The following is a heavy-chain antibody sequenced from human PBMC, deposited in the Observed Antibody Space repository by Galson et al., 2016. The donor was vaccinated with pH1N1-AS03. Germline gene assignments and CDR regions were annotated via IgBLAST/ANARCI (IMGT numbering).Heavy chain of an antibody. CDR1: GYNVRDYY. CDR2: ITPKDDDT. CDR3: ARDGGGIIDDALDT. J-gene: IGHJ3*02. D-gene: IGHD2-21*01. V-gene: IGHV1-2*02. Sequence: SVKVSCKASGYNVRDYYIHWVRQAPGQGLEWMGWITPKDDDTNYAPKFQGRVTMTRDLSTSSAYLELKRLTSDDTAVYFCARDGGGIIDDALDTWGQGTLVTVSS.